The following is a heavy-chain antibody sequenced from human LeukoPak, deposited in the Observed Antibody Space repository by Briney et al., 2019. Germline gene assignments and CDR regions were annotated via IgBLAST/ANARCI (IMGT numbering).Heavy chain of an antibody. D-gene: IGHD1-26*01. CDR3: AKNLLGSESFSWYFDL. V-gene: IGHV3-23*01. CDR2: ISDTGSGT. J-gene: IGHJ2*01. CDR1: GFTLSDAW. Sequence: PGGSLRLSCAASGFTLSDAWMTWVRQAPGKGLEWVSSISDTGSGTCYADSVKGRFTMSRDNSKNTLYLQMNSLRAEDTAVYYCAKNLLGSESFSWYFDLWGRGTLVTVSS.